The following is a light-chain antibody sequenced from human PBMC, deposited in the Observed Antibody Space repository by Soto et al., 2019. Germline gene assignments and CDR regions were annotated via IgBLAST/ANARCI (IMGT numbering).Light chain of an antibody. CDR2: EVS. Sequence: QSALTQPASVSGSPGQSITISCTGTSSDVGGYNYVSWYQQHPGKAPKLMIYEVSNRPSGVSNRFSGSKSGNTASLTISGLPAEDEAADYCSSYTSSSALYVFGTGTKVTVL. J-gene: IGLJ1*01. CDR3: SSYTSSSALYV. CDR1: SSDVGGYNY. V-gene: IGLV2-14*01.